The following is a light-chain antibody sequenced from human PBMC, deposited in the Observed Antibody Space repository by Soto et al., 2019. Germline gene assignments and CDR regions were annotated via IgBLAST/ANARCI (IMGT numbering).Light chain of an antibody. J-gene: IGLJ1*01. V-gene: IGLV2-23*02. CDR3: CSYARSHYV. Sequence: SALTQPASVSGSPGQSITISCTGTSSDVGSYNLVSWYQQHPGTAPKLMISEVTKRPSGVSNRFSGSKSGNTASLTISGLQAEDEADYYCCSYARSHYVFGTGTKVTVL. CDR2: EVT. CDR1: SSDVGSYNL.